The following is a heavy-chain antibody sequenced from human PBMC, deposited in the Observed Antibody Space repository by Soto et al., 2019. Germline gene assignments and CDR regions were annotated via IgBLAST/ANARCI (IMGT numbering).Heavy chain of an antibody. V-gene: IGHV3-33*01. CDR2: IWYDGSNK. D-gene: IGHD1-26*01. J-gene: IGHJ4*02. CDR3: ARDINRWELAY. Sequence: QVPLVESGGGVVQPGRSLRLSCAASGFTFSNYGMHWVRQAPGKGLEWVAVIWYDGSNKYYADSVKGRFTISRDNSKNTLFLQMNSLRAEDTAVYFCARDINRWELAYWGQGTLLTVSS. CDR1: GFTFSNYG.